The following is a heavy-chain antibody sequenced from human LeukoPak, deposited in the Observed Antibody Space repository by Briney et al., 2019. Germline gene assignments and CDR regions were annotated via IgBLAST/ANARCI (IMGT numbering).Heavy chain of an antibody. CDR3: ARDKVAAAGLQADDYYYYYMDV. D-gene: IGHD6-13*01. Sequence: SETLSLTCTVSGGSISNYYWNWIRQPPGKGLEWIGYIYYSGTTNYNPSLKSRVSMSVDTSKNQFSLKLSSVTAADTAVYYCARDKVAAAGLQADDYYYYYMDVWGKGTTVTVSS. J-gene: IGHJ6*03. V-gene: IGHV4-59*01. CDR2: IYYSGTT. CDR1: GGSISNYY.